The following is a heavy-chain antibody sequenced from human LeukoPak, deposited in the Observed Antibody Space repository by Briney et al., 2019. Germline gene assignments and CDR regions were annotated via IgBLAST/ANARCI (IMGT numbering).Heavy chain of an antibody. J-gene: IGHJ3*02. CDR2: ISAYNDNT. CDR3: ARDWTLGYCSSGSCQGSAFDI. V-gene: IGHV1-18*01. CDR1: GYSFVSYG. Sequence: ASVKVSCKASGYSFVSYGISWVRQAPGQGLEWMGWISAYNDNTHYAQKLQGRVTMTTDTSTSTACMELRSLRSDDTAVYYCARDWTLGYCSSGSCQGSAFDIWGQGTMVTVSS. D-gene: IGHD2-15*01.